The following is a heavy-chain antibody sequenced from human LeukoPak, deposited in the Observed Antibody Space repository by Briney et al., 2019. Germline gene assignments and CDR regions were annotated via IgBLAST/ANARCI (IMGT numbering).Heavy chain of an antibody. V-gene: IGHV1-69*04. J-gene: IGHJ4*02. Sequence: SVKLSCKASGRTLSSYAISWVRQAPGQGLEWMGRTIPILGIANYAQKVQGRVTITADKSTSTAYMELSSLRSDDTAVYYCARDITMIVVALGYWGQGTLVTVSS. CDR2: TIPILGIA. D-gene: IGHD3-22*01. CDR3: ARDITMIVVALGY. CDR1: GRTLSSYA.